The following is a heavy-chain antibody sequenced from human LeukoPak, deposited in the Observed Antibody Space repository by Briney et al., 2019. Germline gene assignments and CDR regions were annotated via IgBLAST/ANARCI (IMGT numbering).Heavy chain of an antibody. Sequence: GGSLRLSCAASGFALSSSWMSGGRHAPGGGLEWGAHIELGGSKRNYGDSVKGRFSIATGNAMNSLHLHMNSLRGDDTALYYCVRGGGSATRFDHWGQGTLVTVSS. D-gene: IGHD3-16*01. CDR1: GFALSSSW. CDR2: IELGGSKR. CDR3: VRGGGSATRFDH. V-gene: IGHV3-7*01. J-gene: IGHJ4*02.